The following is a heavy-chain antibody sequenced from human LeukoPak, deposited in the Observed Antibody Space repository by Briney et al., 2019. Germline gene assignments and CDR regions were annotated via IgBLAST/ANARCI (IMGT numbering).Heavy chain of an antibody. CDR3: VKDFMTRGVISGFDI. V-gene: IGHV3-64D*06. CDR1: GFTFRSYA. Sequence: GGSLRLSCLASGFTFRSYAMHWVRQAPGEGLENVSGVNSNGGSTIYADSVKGRFTIFRDNSKNTLYLQMSSLRADDTAVYYCVKDFMTRGVISGFDIWGQGALVTVSS. CDR2: VNSNGGST. D-gene: IGHD3-10*01. J-gene: IGHJ4*02.